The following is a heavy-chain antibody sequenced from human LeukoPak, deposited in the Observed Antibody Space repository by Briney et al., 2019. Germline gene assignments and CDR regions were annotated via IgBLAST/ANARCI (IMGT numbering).Heavy chain of an antibody. CDR3: AKWGPHCVGDYCPALDS. Sequence: GGSLRLSCVASRFTFSNYWMSWVRQAPGKGLEWVANIDQDGSKKPYADSMKGRFTISRDNAKESLYLQLNSLRADDTAVYYCAKWGPHCVGDYCPALDSWGQGTLVTVSS. J-gene: IGHJ4*02. D-gene: IGHD2-21*02. CDR2: IDQDGSKK. CDR1: RFTFSNYW. V-gene: IGHV3-7*01.